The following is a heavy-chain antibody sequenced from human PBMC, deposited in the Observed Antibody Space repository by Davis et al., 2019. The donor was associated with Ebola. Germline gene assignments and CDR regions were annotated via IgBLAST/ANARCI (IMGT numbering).Heavy chain of an antibody. V-gene: IGHV3-23*01. CDR1: GFTFSDYY. J-gene: IGHJ4*02. CDR2: ISGSGGGT. Sequence: PGGSLRLSCAASGFTFSDYYMSWIRQAPGKGLEWVSGISGSGGGTYYADSVKGRFTISRDNSKNTLYLQMNSLRAEDTAVYYCAKDFPSRYFDYWGQGTLVTVSS. CDR3: AKDFPSRYFDY.